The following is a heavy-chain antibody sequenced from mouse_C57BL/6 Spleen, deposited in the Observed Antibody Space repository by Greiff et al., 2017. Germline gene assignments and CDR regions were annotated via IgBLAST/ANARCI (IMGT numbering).Heavy chain of an antibody. J-gene: IGHJ1*03. CDR2: INPSSGYT. CDR1: GYTFPSYW. CDR3: ARNWDPYCDV. V-gene: IGHV1-7*01. Sequence: VKLQESGAELAKPGASVKLSCKASGYTFPSYWLHWVKQRPGQGLEWIGYINPSSGYTKYNQKFKDKAPLTADKSSSTASMQLSSLTYEDSAVYYCARNWDPYCDVWGTGTTVTVAS. D-gene: IGHD4-1*01.